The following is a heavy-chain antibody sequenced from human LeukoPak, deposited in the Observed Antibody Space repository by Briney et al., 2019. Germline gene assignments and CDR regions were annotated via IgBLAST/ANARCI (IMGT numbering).Heavy chain of an antibody. J-gene: IGHJ3*02. D-gene: IGHD6-13*01. Sequence: SETLSLTCTVSGYSISSGYYWGWIRQPPGKGLEWIGSIYHSGSTYYNPSLKSRVTISVDTSKNQFSLKLSSVTAADTAVYYCARDGGYSTDAFDIWGQGTMVTVSS. CDR1: GYSISSGYY. CDR2: IYHSGST. V-gene: IGHV4-38-2*02. CDR3: ARDGGYSTDAFDI.